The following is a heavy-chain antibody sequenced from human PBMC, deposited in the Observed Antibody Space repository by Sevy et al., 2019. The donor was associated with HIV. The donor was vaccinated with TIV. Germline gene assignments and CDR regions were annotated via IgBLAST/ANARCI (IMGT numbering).Heavy chain of an antibody. V-gene: IGHV4-59*08. CDR1: GGSITSLY. D-gene: IGHD1-26*01. J-gene: IGHJ4*02. CDR3: AGENAWGRGYS. Sequence: SETLSLTFTVSGGSITSLYWNWIRQPPGKGLEWIANINYNGHINYNHALKSRVTLSLDTSKNQFSLRLSSVTAADTAMYYCAGENAWGRGYSWGQGTLVTVSS. CDR2: INYNGHI.